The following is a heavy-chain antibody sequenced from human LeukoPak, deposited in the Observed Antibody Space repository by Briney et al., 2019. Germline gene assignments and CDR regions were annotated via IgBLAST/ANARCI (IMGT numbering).Heavy chain of an antibody. Sequence: PGGSLRLSCAASGFTFSSYGMHWVRQVPGKGLEWVAVISYDGSNKYYADSVKGRFTISRDNSKNTVYLQMNSLRAEDKAVYYCAKEIYYGSGSFPDYWGQGTLVTVSS. V-gene: IGHV3-30*18. J-gene: IGHJ4*02. CDR2: ISYDGSNK. D-gene: IGHD3-10*01. CDR1: GFTFSSYG. CDR3: AKEIYYGSGSFPDY.